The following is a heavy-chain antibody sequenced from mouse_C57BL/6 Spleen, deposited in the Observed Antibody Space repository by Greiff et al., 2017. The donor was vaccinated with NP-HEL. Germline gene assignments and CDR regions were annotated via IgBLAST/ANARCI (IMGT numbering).Heavy chain of an antibody. CDR2: INPSTGGT. CDR3: ARGLGLYYFDY. CDR1: GYSFTGYY. D-gene: IGHD4-1*01. V-gene: IGHV1-42*01. J-gene: IGHJ2*01. Sequence: VQLQQSGPELVKPGASVKISCKASGYSFTGYYMNWVKQSPEKSLEWIGEINPSTGGTTYNQKFKAKATLTVDKSSSTAYMQLKSLTSEDSAVYYCARGLGLYYFDYWGQGTTLTVSS.